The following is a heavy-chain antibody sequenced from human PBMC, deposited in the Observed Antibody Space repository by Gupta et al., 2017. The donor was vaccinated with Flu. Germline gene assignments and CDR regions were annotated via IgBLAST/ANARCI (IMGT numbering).Heavy chain of an antibody. CDR2: IIPIFGTA. J-gene: IGHJ6*02. V-gene: IGHV1-69*06. Sequence: QVQLVQSGAEVKKPGSSVKVSCKASGGTFSSYAISWVRQAPGQGLEWMGGIIPIFGTANYAQKFQGRVTITADKSTSTAYMELSSLRSEDTAVYYCVGGYSSSWYVSSPLHYGMDVWGQGTTVTVSS. D-gene: IGHD6-13*01. CDR3: VGGYSSSWYVSSPLHYGMDV. CDR1: GGTFSSYA.